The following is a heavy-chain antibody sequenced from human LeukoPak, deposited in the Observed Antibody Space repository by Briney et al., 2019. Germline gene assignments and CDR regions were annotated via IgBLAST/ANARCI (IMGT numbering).Heavy chain of an antibody. J-gene: IGHJ4*02. V-gene: IGHV3-23*01. CDR3: AKGPTTIVMIH. Sequence: PGGSLRLSCAASGFTFSSYAMSWVRQAPGKGLEWVSTISGSGAGTCFADSVKGRFTISRDNSKNTVYLQMNSLRADDTAVYYCAKGPTTIVMIHWGQGTLVTVSS. CDR2: ISGSGAGT. CDR1: GFTFSSYA. D-gene: IGHD5-12*01.